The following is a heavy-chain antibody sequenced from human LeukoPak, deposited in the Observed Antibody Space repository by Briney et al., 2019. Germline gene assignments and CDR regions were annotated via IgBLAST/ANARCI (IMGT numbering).Heavy chain of an antibody. Sequence: GGSLRLSCAASGFTFSSYAMSWVRQAPGEGLEWVSAIGDSGGSTYYADSVRGRFTISRDNSKNTLYLQMNSLRAEDTAIYYCAKTGLKVPRSYFDYWGQGALVTVSS. CDR3: AKTGLKVPRSYFDY. D-gene: IGHD3-10*01. V-gene: IGHV3-23*01. CDR2: IGDSGGST. CDR1: GFTFSSYA. J-gene: IGHJ4*02.